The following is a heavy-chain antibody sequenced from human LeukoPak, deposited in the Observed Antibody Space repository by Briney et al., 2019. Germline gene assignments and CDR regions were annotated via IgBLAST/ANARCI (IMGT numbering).Heavy chain of an antibody. CDR3: ARHYGP. J-gene: IGHJ5*02. Sequence: PSETLSLTCSVSGGSIRSSYYYWGWIPQPPGRGLEWIGSIYDSGTTYYNPSLKTRATISVDTSKNQFSLKLNSVTAADTAGYYCARHYGPWGEGTLVTVSS. D-gene: IGHD3-10*01. CDR1: GGSIRSSYYY. V-gene: IGHV4-39*01. CDR2: IYDSGTT.